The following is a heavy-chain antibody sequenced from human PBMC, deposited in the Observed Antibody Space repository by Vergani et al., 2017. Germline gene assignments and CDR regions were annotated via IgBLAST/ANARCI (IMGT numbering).Heavy chain of an antibody. CDR3: ARDLGPTTVTRFDY. D-gene: IGHD4-17*01. CDR1: GFTFSSYW. CDR2: IKQDGSEK. J-gene: IGHJ4*02. V-gene: IGHV3-7*03. Sequence: EVQLVESGGGLVQPGGSLRLSCAASGFTFSSYWMSWVRQAPGKGLEWVANIKQDGSEKYYVDSVKGRFTISRDNAKNSLYLQMNSLRAEDTAVYYCARDLGPTTVTRFDYWGQGTLVTVSS.